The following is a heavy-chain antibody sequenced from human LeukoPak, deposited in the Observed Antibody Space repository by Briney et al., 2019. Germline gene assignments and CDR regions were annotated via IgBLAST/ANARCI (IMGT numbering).Heavy chain of an antibody. CDR1: GGTFSSYA. CDR2: IIPIFGTA. CDR3: ARDAGGGVRINMDV. Sequence: VKVSCKASGGTFSSYAISWVRQAPGQGLEWMGGIIPIFGTANYAQKFQGRVTITADESTSTAYMELSSLRSEDTAVYYCARDAGGGVRINMDVWGKGTTVTVSS. D-gene: IGHD3-16*01. V-gene: IGHV1-69*13. J-gene: IGHJ6*03.